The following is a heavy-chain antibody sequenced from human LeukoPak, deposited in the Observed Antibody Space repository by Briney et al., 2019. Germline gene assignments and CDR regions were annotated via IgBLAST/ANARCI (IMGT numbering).Heavy chain of an antibody. CDR3: TSQVDEGY. CDR2: IRSKARSYAT. CDR1: GFSFSTSG. V-gene: IGHV3-73*01. D-gene: IGHD5-12*01. Sequence: GGSLKLSCAASGFSFSTSGMHWVRQASGKGLEWVGRIRSKARSYATTYAESVKGRFTISRDDSKNTAYLQMNSLKTEDTAVYYCTSQVDEGYWGQGTLVTVSS. J-gene: IGHJ4*02.